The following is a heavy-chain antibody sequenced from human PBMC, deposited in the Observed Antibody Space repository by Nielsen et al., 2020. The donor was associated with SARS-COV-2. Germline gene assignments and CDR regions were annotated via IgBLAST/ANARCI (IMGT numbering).Heavy chain of an antibody. D-gene: IGHD4-17*01. CDR3: ARRVTVTTLYYYYGMDV. Sequence: SETLSLTCTVSGGSISSSSYYWGWIRQPPGKGLEWIGSIYYSGSTYYNLSLKSRVTISVDTSKNQFSLKLSSVTAADTAVYYCARRVTVTTLYYYYGMDVWGQGTTVTVSS. V-gene: IGHV4-39*01. CDR2: IYYSGST. CDR1: GGSISSSSYY. J-gene: IGHJ6*02.